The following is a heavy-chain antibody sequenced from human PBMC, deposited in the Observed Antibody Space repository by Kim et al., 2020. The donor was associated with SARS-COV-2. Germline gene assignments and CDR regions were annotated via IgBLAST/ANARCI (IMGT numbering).Heavy chain of an antibody. D-gene: IGHD1-1*01. CDR3: VSDRPGSGGHRGVDY. J-gene: IGHJ4*02. CDR2: IYNDESST. V-gene: IGHV3-74*01. CDR1: GFTFSNYW. Sequence: GWSLRLSCAASGFTFSNYWMHWVRQAPGKGLEWVSRIYNDESSTRYAGSVKGRFTISRDNAKNMFSLQMNSLTAEDTAVYYCVSDRPGSGGHRGVDYWGQGTLVTVSS.